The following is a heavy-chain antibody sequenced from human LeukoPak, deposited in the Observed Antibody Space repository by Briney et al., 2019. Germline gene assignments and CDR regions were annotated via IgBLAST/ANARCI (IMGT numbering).Heavy chain of an antibody. CDR2: SGGST. J-gene: IGHJ4*02. D-gene: IGHD4-17*01. CDR1: GFTFSKYA. Sequence: PGGSLRLSCEASGFTFSKYAMSWVRQAPGKGLEWVSASGGSTYYADSVKGRFTISRDYSKNTLYLQMNSLRAEDTAVYYCARADYGDYDVLPFDYWGQGTLVTVSS. V-gene: IGHV3-23*01. CDR3: ARADYGDYDVLPFDY.